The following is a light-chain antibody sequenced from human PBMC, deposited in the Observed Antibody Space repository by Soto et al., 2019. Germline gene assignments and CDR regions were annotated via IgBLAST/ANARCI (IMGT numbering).Light chain of an antibody. J-gene: IGKJ5*01. CDR1: QSVSSY. Sequence: ELVLTQSPGTLSLSPGEGATLSCRASQSVSSYLAWYQQKPGQAPRLLIYGASNRAAGIPARFSGLGSGTDFTLTISSLEPEDFAVYYCQQRSNWPSITFGQGTRLEIK. CDR2: GAS. CDR3: QQRSNWPSIT. V-gene: IGKV3-11*01.